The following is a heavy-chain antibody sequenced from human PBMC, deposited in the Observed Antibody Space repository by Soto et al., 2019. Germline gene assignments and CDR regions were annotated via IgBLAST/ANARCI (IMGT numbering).Heavy chain of an antibody. D-gene: IGHD3-3*02. Sequence: QVQLVESGGGVVQPGGSLRLSCAASGFTFSSYGMHWVRQAPGKGLEWVAVISYDGSNKYYADSVKGRFTISRDNSKNTLYLQMNSLRAEDTAVYYCAKDLAPSSSGMDVWGQGTTVTVSS. CDR3: AKDLAPSSSGMDV. CDR1: GFTFSSYG. V-gene: IGHV3-30*18. J-gene: IGHJ6*02. CDR2: ISYDGSNK.